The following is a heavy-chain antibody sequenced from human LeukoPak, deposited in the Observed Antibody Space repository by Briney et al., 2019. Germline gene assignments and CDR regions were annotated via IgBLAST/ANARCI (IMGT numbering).Heavy chain of an antibody. CDR1: GGTFSSYV. CDR3: ARVQKVAAAGHLGGFDY. Sequence: GASVKVSCKASGGTFSSYVISWVRQAPGQGLEWMGRIIPIFGTANYAQKFQGRVTITTDESTSTAYMELGSLRSEDTAVYYCARVQKVAAAGHLGGFDYWGQGTLVTVSS. D-gene: IGHD6-13*01. J-gene: IGHJ4*02. V-gene: IGHV1-69*05. CDR2: IIPIFGTA.